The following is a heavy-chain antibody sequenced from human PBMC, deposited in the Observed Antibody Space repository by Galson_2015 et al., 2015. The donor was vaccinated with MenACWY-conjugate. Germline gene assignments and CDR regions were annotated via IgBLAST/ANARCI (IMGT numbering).Heavy chain of an antibody. CDR1: GFTFSSYA. CDR3: ARGHYGMDV. Sequence: SLRLSCAASGFTFSSYAMNWVRQAPGKGLEWVSAISSSGGTTYYADSVKGRFTISRDNTKSSMYLEMNSLRDEDTAVYYCARGHYGMDVWGQGTTVTASS. J-gene: IGHJ6*02. V-gene: IGHV3-21*04. CDR2: ISSSGGTT.